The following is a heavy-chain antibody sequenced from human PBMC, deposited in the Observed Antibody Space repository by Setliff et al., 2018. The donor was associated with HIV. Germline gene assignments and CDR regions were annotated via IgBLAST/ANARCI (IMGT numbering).Heavy chain of an antibody. J-gene: IGHJ3*02. CDR3: TTLVGANPWHDAFDI. D-gene: IGHD1-26*01. CDR1: GFSFSSYG. CDR2: IWYDGSNK. V-gene: IGHV3-33*01. Sequence: GGSLRLSCAASGFSFSSYGMHWVRQAPGKGLEWVAVIWYDGSNKYYADSVKGRFTISRDNSKNTLYLQMNSLRAEDTAVYYCTTLVGANPWHDAFDIWGHGTMVTVSS.